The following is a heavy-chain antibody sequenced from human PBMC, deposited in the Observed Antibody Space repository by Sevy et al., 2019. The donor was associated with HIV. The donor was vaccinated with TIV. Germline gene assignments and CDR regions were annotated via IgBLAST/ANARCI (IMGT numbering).Heavy chain of an antibody. Sequence: GGSLRLSCAASGFTFAKYSMSWVRQAPGKGLEWVSTFSFGCGRINYADSVKGRFTISRDDSKNTLFLQMYSPRAEDTATYFCAREGCTQPHDYWGQGTLVTVSS. CDR3: AREGCTQPHDY. J-gene: IGHJ4*02. CDR1: GFTFAKYS. V-gene: IGHV3-23*01. CDR2: FSFGCGRI. D-gene: IGHD2-8*01.